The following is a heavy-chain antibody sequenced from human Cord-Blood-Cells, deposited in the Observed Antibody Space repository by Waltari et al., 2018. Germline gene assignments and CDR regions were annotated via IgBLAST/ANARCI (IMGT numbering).Heavy chain of an antibody. V-gene: IGHV4-38-2*02. CDR3: AREAGSSPKMGWFDP. CDR1: GYSISSGYY. D-gene: IGHD2-2*01. Sequence: QVQLQESGPGLVKPSETLSLPCTVPGYSISSGYYRGWIRPPPGKGLEWIGSIYHSGSTYYNPSLKSRVTISVDTSKNQFSLKLSSVTAADTAVYYCAREAGSSPKMGWFDPWGQGTLVTVSS. CDR2: IYHSGST. J-gene: IGHJ5*02.